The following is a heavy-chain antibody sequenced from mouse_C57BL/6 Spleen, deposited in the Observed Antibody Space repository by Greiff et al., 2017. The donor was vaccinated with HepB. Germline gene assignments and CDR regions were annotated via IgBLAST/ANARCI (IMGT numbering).Heavy chain of an antibody. Sequence: EVQLQQSGTVLARPGASVKMSCKTSGYTFTSYWMHWVKQRPGQGLEWIGAIYPGNSDTSYNQKFKGKAKLTAVTSASTAYMELSSLTNEDSAVYYCTTYYDWFAYWGQGTLVTVSA. CDR2: IYPGNSDT. D-gene: IGHD1-1*01. V-gene: IGHV1-5*01. CDR1: GYTFTSYW. CDR3: TTYYDWFAY. J-gene: IGHJ3*01.